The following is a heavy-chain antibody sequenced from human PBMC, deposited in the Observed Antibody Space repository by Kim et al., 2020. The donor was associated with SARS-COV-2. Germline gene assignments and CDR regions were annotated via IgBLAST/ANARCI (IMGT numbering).Heavy chain of an antibody. CDR2: IKQDGSEK. CDR3: ARDQFKAIAVAGTWFDP. V-gene: IGHV3-7*03. J-gene: IGHJ5*02. Sequence: GGSLRLSCAASGFTFSSYWMSWVRQAPEKGLEWVANIKQDGSEKYYVDSVKGRFTISRDNAKNSLYLQMNSLRAEDTAVYYCARDQFKAIAVAGTWFDPWGQGTLVTVSS. D-gene: IGHD6-19*01. CDR1: GFTFSSYW.